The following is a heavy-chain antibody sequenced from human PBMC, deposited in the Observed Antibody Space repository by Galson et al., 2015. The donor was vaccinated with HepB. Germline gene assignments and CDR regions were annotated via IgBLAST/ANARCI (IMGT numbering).Heavy chain of an antibody. J-gene: IGHJ4*02. CDR3: AGSTGTTVPAFSL. CDR2: ISYDGSNK. D-gene: IGHD1-1*01. V-gene: IGHV3-30-3*01. Sequence: SLRLSCAASGFTFSSYAMHWVRQAPGKGLEWVAVISYDGSNKYYADSVKGRFTISRDNSKNTLYLQMNSLRAEDTAVYYCAGSTGTTVPAFSLWGQGTLATVSS. CDR1: GFTFSSYA.